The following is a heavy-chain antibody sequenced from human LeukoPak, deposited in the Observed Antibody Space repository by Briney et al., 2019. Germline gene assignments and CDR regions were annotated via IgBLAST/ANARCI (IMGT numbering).Heavy chain of an antibody. CDR1: GFTFGDYA. Sequence: PGGSLRLSCTASGFTFGDYATSWVRQAPGKGLEWVGFIRSKAYGGTTEYAASVKGRFTISRDDSKSIAYLQMNSLKTEDTAVYYCTRPQSSITIFGVVIAYNWFDPWGQGTLVTVSS. D-gene: IGHD3-3*01. CDR3: TRPQSSITIFGVVIAYNWFDP. CDR2: IRSKAYGGTT. J-gene: IGHJ5*02. V-gene: IGHV3-49*04.